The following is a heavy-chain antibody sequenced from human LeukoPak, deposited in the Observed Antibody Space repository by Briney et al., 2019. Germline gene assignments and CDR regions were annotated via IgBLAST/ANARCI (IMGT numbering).Heavy chain of an antibody. J-gene: IGHJ4*02. V-gene: IGHV4-30-2*01. Sequence: PSETLSLTCAVSGGSISSGGYSWSWIRQPPGKGLEWIGCIYHSGSTYYNPSLKSRVTISVDRSKNQFSLELSSVTAADTAVYYCARDLYSNYHLFDYWGQGTLVTVSS. D-gene: IGHD4-11*01. CDR3: ARDLYSNYHLFDY. CDR1: GGSISSGGYS. CDR2: IYHSGST.